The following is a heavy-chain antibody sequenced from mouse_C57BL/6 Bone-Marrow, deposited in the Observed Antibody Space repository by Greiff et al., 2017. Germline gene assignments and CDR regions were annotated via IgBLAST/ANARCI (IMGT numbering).Heavy chain of an antibody. CDR2: IYPGSGNT. Sequence: QVQLKDSGAELVRPGASVKLSCKASGYTFTDYYINWVKQRPGQGLEWIARIYPGSGNTYYNEKFKGKATLTAEKSSSTAYMQLSRLTSEDSAVFFCTRNWCRDYFDYWGQGTTLTVSS. CDR1: GYTFTDYY. D-gene: IGHD4-1*01. CDR3: TRNWCRDYFDY. J-gene: IGHJ2*01. V-gene: IGHV1-76*01.